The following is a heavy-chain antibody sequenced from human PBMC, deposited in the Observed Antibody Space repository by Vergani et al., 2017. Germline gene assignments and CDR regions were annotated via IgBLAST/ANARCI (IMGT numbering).Heavy chain of an antibody. J-gene: IGHJ4*02. CDR3: ARDARRLRLGELSPTR. CDR2: ISAYNGNT. V-gene: IGHV1-18*01. D-gene: IGHD3-16*02. Sequence: QVQLVQSGAEVKKPGASVTVSCKASGYTFTSYGISWVRQAPGQGLEWMGWISAYNGNTNYAQKLQGRVTMTTDTSTSTAYMELRSLRSDDTAVYYCARDARRLRLGELSPTRWGQGTLVTVSS. CDR1: GYTFTSYG.